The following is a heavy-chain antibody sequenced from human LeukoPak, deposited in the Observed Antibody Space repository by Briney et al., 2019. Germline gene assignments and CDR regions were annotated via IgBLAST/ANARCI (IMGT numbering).Heavy chain of an antibody. V-gene: IGHV3-7*01. CDR3: ARDLGGGDPSQGYHYYMDI. CDR1: GFIFSSYW. CDR2: IKQDESEK. J-gene: IGHJ6*03. D-gene: IGHD3-10*01. Sequence: GGSLRLSCETSGFIFSSYWMSWVRQAPGKGLEWVANIKQDESEKYFVGSVKGRFTISRDNAKNSLYMQMNSLRAEDTAVYYCARDLGGGDPSQGYHYYMDIWGKGITVTVSS.